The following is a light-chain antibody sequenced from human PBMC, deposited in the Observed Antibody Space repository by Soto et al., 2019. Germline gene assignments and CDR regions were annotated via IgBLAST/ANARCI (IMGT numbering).Light chain of an antibody. V-gene: IGKV3-15*01. Sequence: EIVMTQSPATLSVSPGERATLSCRASQSVSSNLAWYQQKPGQAPRLLIYGASTRATGIPARFSGSGSGTEFTLTISSLQPEDFAVYYCQQFNNWPLTVGQGTRLEIK. CDR2: GAS. CDR3: QQFNNWPLT. J-gene: IGKJ5*01. CDR1: QSVSSN.